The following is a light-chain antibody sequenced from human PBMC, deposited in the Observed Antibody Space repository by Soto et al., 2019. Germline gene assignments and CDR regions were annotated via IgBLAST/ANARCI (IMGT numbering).Light chain of an antibody. V-gene: IGKV3-15*01. CDR3: QQYNNWPQT. CDR1: QSVTSN. J-gene: IGKJ1*01. CDR2: GAS. Sequence: EIVLTQSPGTLSLSPGERATLSCRASQSVTSNYLAWYQQKPGQAPRLLIYGASTRATDIPARFSGSGSGTDFTLTISSLQSEDFAVYYCQQYNNWPQTFGQGTKVDIK.